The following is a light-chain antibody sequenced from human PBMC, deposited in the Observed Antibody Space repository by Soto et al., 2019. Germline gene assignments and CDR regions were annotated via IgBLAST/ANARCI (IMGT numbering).Light chain of an antibody. Sequence: EIVLTQSPATLSLSPGERATLSCRATQSINNFLAWYQQKPGQAPRLLIYDASSRATGIPARFSGSGSGTDFTLTISSLQSDDLAVYYCQQYDKWPRTFGQGTKVDIK. CDR2: DAS. CDR3: QQYDKWPRT. CDR1: QSINNF. J-gene: IGKJ1*01. V-gene: IGKV3-11*01.